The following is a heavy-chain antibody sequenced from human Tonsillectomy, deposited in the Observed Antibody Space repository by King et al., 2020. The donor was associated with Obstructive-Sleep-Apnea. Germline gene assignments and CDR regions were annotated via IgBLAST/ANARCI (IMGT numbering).Heavy chain of an antibody. V-gene: IGHV1-18*01. CDR3: ARGAGYYDSSGYFH. CDR2: ISAYNVNT. CDR1: GYTFTRYG. Sequence: VQRVESGAEVKKPVASVKVSCKASGYTFTRYGISWVRHAPGHGLEWMGWISAYNVNTNYAQKLPGRVTMTTDTSTCTAYMELRSLRSDATAVYYCARGAGYYDSSGYFHWGQGTLVTVSS. D-gene: IGHD3-22*01. J-gene: IGHJ4*02.